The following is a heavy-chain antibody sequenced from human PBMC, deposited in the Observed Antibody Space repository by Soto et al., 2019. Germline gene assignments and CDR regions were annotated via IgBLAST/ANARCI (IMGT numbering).Heavy chain of an antibody. Sequence: ESLKISFNGSGYTFAGYWFNRVLQKPAQSLEWMGRIDPSDSQTYFIPSFRDHVTISVTKSITTVFLPAGSLRASHSAMYYCAAQIYDSDTARTFNYYFDSWGQGTPVTVSS. CDR2: IDPSDSQT. J-gene: IGHJ4*02. CDR3: AAQIYDSDTARTFNYYFDS. V-gene: IGHV5-10-1*01. D-gene: IGHD5-18*01. CDR1: GYTFAGYW.